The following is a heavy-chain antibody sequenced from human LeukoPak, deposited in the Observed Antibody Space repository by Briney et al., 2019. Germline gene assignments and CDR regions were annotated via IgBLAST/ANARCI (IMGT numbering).Heavy chain of an antibody. Sequence: GGSLRLSCAASGFTFSSYGMHWVRQAPGKGLEWVAFIRYDGSIKYYADSVKGRFTISRDNSKDTLYLQMNSLRAEDTAVYYCAKDKYSPFDYWGQGTLVTVSS. J-gene: IGHJ4*02. CDR3: AKDKYSPFDY. V-gene: IGHV3-30*02. CDR1: GFTFSSYG. CDR2: IRYDGSIK. D-gene: IGHD5-18*01.